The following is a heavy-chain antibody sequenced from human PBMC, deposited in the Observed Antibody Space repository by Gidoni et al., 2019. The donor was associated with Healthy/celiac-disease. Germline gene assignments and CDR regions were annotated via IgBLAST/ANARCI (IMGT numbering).Heavy chain of an antibody. J-gene: IGHJ3*02. Sequence: QVQLVQSGAEVKKPGASVKVSCKASGYTFTSYAMHWVRQAPGQRLEWMGWINAGNGNTKYSQKFQGRVTITRDTSASTAYMELSSLRSEDTAVYYCARISSGWWRGHDAFDIWGQGTMVTVSS. CDR3: ARISSGWWRGHDAFDI. V-gene: IGHV1-3*01. CDR1: GYTFTSYA. CDR2: INAGNGNT. D-gene: IGHD6-19*01.